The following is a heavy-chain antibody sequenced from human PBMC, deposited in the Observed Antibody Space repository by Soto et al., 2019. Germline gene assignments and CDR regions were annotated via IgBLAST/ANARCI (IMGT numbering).Heavy chain of an antibody. CDR1: GFSLSTSGVG. CDR3: AHSTYYDFWSGYHS. V-gene: IGHV2-5*01. CDR2: IYWNDDK. Sequence: QITLKESGPTLVKPTQTLTLTCTFSGFSLSTSGVGVGWIRQPPGKALEWLALIYWNDDKRYSPSLKSRLTITQDTSKNQVVLTMTNMDPVDTATYYCAHSTYYDFWSGYHSWGQGTLVTVFS. J-gene: IGHJ5*02. D-gene: IGHD3-3*01.